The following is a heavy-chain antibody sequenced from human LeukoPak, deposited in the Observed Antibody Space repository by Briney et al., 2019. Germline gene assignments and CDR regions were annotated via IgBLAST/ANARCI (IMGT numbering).Heavy chain of an antibody. Sequence: GGSLRLSCVASGFTFSSYWMSWVRQAPGKGLEWVANIKQDGSEKYYVDSVKGRFTISRDNAKNSLYLQMNSLRAEDTAVYYCARVAVITMTSYYYYYGMDVWGQGTTVTVSS. J-gene: IGHJ6*02. CDR1: GFTFSSYW. V-gene: IGHV3-7*01. D-gene: IGHD3-22*01. CDR3: ARVAVITMTSYYYYYGMDV. CDR2: IKQDGSEK.